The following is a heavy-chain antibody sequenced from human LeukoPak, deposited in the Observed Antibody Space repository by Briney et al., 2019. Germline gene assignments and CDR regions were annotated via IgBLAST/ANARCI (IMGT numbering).Heavy chain of an antibody. J-gene: IGHJ5*02. V-gene: IGHV4-38-2*02. CDR2: IHYSGST. CDR3: ARGGYVAGWFDP. D-gene: IGHD6-13*01. Sequence: SETLSLTCTVSGYSISSSYYWGWIRQPPGKGLEWIGSIHYSGSTYYNPSLKSRVTISVDTSKNQFSLKLTSVTAADTAVYYCARGGYVAGWFDPWGQGTLVTVSS. CDR1: GYSISSSYY.